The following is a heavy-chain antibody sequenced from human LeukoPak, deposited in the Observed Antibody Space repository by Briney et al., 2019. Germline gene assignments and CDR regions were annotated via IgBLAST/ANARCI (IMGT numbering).Heavy chain of an antibody. D-gene: IGHD5-12*01. J-gene: IGHJ6*04. V-gene: IGHV3-48*03. CDR1: GFTFSTYE. CDR3: AREGRSGYDLTGYYGMDV. CDR2: IGSSNTI. Sequence: GGSLRLSCAASGFTFSTYEMNWVRQAPGKGLEWVSYIGSSNTIYYADSVKGRFTIPRDNAKNSLYLQMNSLRAEGTAVYYCAREGRSGYDLTGYYGMDVWGKGTTVTVSS.